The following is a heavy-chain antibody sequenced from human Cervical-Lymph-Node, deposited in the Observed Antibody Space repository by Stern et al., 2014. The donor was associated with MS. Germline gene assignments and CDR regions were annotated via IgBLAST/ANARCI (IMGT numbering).Heavy chain of an antibody. CDR1: GFTFRSYG. D-gene: IGHD6-13*01. J-gene: IGHJ6*02. CDR3: ARSSSPSPYYYYGMDV. V-gene: IGHV3-33*01. CDR2: IWYDGSNK. Sequence: MQLVESGGGVVQPGRSLRLSCAASGFTFRSYGMHWVRQAPGKGLEWGAGIWYDGSNKYYADSVKGRFTISRDNSKNTLYLQMNSLRAEDTAVYYCARSSSPSPYYYYGMDVWGQGTTVTVSS.